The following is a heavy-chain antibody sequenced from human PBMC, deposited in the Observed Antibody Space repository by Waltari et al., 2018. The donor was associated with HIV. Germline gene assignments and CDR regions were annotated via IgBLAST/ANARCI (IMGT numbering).Heavy chain of an antibody. CDR1: GFRVSDYG. D-gene: IGHD6-13*01. CDR3: ARVPFASSWSADSFDV. Sequence: VQLEESGGGVVQPGRSRRLSCAASGFRVSDYGMHWVRQAQGKGLQCVAVIWYDGSKKEYADSVKGLFTISKDNSKNTLFLQMNSLRVDDTAVYFCARVPFASSWSADSFDVWGPGTRITVSS. CDR2: IWYDGSKK. V-gene: IGHV3-33*01. J-gene: IGHJ3*01.